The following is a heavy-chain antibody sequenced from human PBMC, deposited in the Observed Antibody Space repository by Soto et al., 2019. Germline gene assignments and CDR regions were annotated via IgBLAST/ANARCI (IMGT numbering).Heavy chain of an antibody. V-gene: IGHV5-51*01. J-gene: IGHJ6*03. CDR1: GYSFTSYW. Sequence: GESLKISCKGSGYSFTSYWIGWVRQMPGKGLEWMGIIYPGDSDTRYSPSFQGQVTISADKSISTAYLQWSSLKASDTAMYYCARQKLHIAARYYYYYMDVWGKGTTVTVSS. D-gene: IGHD6-6*01. CDR3: ARQKLHIAARYYYYYMDV. CDR2: IYPGDSDT.